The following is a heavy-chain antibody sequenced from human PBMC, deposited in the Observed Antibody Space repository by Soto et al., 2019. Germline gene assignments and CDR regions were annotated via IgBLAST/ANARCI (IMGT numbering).Heavy chain of an antibody. CDR3: AKGCYYDSSGYYARRYFDY. J-gene: IGHJ4*02. CDR1: GFTFSSYA. Sequence: VQLLESGGGLVQPGGSLRLSCAASGFTFSSYAMTWVRQAPGKGLEWVSAITAGGGSTYYADSVKGRFTISRDNSKNTLYLQMNSLRAEDTAVYYCAKGCYYDSSGYYARRYFDYWGQGTLVTVSS. CDR2: ITAGGGST. V-gene: IGHV3-23*01. D-gene: IGHD3-22*01.